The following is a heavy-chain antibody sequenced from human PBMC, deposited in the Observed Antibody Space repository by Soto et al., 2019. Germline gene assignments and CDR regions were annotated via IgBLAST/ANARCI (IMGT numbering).Heavy chain of an antibody. V-gene: IGHV3-9*01. D-gene: IGHD6-19*01. CDR2: ISWNSGSI. CDR1: GFTFDDYA. J-gene: IGHJ2*01. CDR3: AKERGYSGDRGGYFDL. Sequence: ESGGGLVQPGRSLRLSCAASGFTFDDYAMHWVRQAPGKGLEWVSGISWNSGSIGYADSVKGRFTISRDNAKNSLYLQMNSLRAEDTALYYCAKERGYSGDRGGYFDLWGRGTLVTVSS.